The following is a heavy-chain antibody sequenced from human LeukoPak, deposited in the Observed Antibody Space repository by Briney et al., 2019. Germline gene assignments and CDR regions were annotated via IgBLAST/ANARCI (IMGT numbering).Heavy chain of an antibody. J-gene: IGHJ4*02. V-gene: IGHV3-23*01. CDR1: GFTFSSYW. Sequence: GGSLRLSCAASGFTFSSYWMHWVRQAPGKGLEWVSAISGSGGSTYYADSVKGRFTISRDSSKNTLYLQMNSLRAEDTAVYYCAKDSSGSYYIGRQRFDYWGQGTLVTVSS. CDR3: AKDSSGSYYIGRQRFDY. CDR2: ISGSGGST. D-gene: IGHD1-26*01.